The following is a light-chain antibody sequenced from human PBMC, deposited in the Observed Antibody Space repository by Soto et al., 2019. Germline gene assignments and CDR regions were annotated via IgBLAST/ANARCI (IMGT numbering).Light chain of an antibody. V-gene: IGKV3-11*01. J-gene: IGKJ4*01. CDR3: HQRTNWLT. CDR1: QSVTWY. Sequence: EIVLTQSPATLSLSPGERATLSCRASQSVTWYLAWYQQKPGQAPRLLIYDATNRATGLPARFSGSGSGTDFTLTISSLEPEDFAVYYCHQRTNWLTFGGGTRVEI. CDR2: DAT.